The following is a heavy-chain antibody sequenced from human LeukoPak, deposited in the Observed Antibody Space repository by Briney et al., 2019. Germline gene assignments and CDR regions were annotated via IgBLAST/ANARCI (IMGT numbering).Heavy chain of an antibody. CDR1: GFRFSSYS. V-gene: IGHV3-48*04. Sequence: GGSLRLFCAASGFRFSSYSMNWVRQAPGKGLEWVSYISHTGSTMSYADSVKGRFTISRDNARNSLYLQMNSLRAEDTAVYYCAIPPLSGTGSSRPLAEMDVWGQGTTVTVSS. CDR2: ISHTGSTM. J-gene: IGHJ6*02. D-gene: IGHD3-10*01. CDR3: AIPPLSGTGSSRPLAEMDV.